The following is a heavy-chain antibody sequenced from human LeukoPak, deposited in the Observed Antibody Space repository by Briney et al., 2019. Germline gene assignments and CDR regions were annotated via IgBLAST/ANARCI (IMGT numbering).Heavy chain of an antibody. J-gene: IGHJ6*03. CDR3: ARVGSHYYGSGAPVYYMDV. CDR1: GYTFTGYY. CDR2: INPNSGGT. V-gene: IGHV1-2*02. D-gene: IGHD3-10*01. Sequence: ASVKVSCKASGYTFTGYYMHWVRQAPGQGLEWMGWINPNSGGTNYAQKFQGRVTMTRDTSISTAYMELSRLRSDDTAVYYCARVGSHYYGSGAPVYYMDVWGKGTTVTVSS.